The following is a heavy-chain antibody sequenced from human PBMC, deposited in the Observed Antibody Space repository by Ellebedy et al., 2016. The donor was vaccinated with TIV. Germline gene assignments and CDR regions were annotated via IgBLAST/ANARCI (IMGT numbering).Heavy chain of an antibody. CDR1: GYTLTELS. CDR2: FDPEDGET. Sequence: AASVKVSCKVSGYTLTELSMHWVRQAPGKGLEWMGGFDPEDGETIYAQKFQGRVTMTEDTSTDTTYMELSSLRSEDTAVYYCATDLRYCTSDACFKRYDAFDIWGQGTVVTVSS. J-gene: IGHJ3*02. D-gene: IGHD2-8*01. V-gene: IGHV1-24*01. CDR3: ATDLRYCTSDACFKRYDAFDI.